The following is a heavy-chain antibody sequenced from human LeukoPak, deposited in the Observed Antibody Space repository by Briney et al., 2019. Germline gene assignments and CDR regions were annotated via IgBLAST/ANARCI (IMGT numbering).Heavy chain of an antibody. Sequence: ASVKVSCKPSGYTFTGYYMHWVRQAPGQGLEWMGWINPNNGGTNYAQKFQGRVTMTRDTSISTAYMELSRLRSDDTAVYYCARDPRLRITMVRGGNWFVPWGQGTLVTVSS. CDR1: GYTFTGYY. J-gene: IGHJ5*02. D-gene: IGHD3-10*01. CDR3: ARDPRLRITMVRGGNWFVP. V-gene: IGHV1-2*02. CDR2: INPNNGGT.